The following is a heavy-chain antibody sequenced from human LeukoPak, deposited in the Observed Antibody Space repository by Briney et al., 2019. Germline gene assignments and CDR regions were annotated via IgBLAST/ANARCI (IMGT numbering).Heavy chain of an antibody. V-gene: IGHV1-8*01. CDR2: MNPNSGNT. D-gene: IGHD2-2*01. J-gene: IGHJ4*02. CDR3: ARMDSSSTSGHDY. CDR1: GYTFTSCD. Sequence: ASVKVSCKASGYTFTSCDINWVRQATGQGLEWMGWMNPNSGNTGYAQKFQGRVTMTRNTSISTAYMELSSLRSEDTAVYYCARMDSSSTSGHDYWGQGTLVTVSS.